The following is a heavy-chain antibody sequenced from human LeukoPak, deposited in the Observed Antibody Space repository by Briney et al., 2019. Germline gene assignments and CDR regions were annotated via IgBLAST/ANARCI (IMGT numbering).Heavy chain of an antibody. V-gene: IGHV3-21*01. CDR1: GFTFSSYS. J-gene: IGHJ4*02. Sequence: GGSLRLSCAASGFTFSSYSMNWVRQAPGKGLEWVSSISSSSSYIYYADSVKGRFTISRDNAKNSLYLQMNSLRAEDTAVYYCAGGRLSSSWPPLGYWGQGTLVTVSS. CDR3: AGGRLSSSWPPLGY. CDR2: ISSSSSYI. D-gene: IGHD6-13*01.